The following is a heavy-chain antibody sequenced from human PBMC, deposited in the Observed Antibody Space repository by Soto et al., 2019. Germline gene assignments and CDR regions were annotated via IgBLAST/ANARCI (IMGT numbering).Heavy chain of an antibody. J-gene: IGHJ5*02. CDR3: ARDRVTGTTSYWFDP. Sequence: QVQLQESGTGLEKPSGTLSLTCAVSGGSISSSNWWSWVRQPAGKGLEWIGEIYHSGSTNYNPSLKSRVTISVDKSKNQFSLKLSSVTAADTAVYYCARDRVTGTTSYWFDPWGQGTLVTVSS. D-gene: IGHD1-20*01. CDR1: GGSISSSNW. CDR2: IYHSGST. V-gene: IGHV4-4*02.